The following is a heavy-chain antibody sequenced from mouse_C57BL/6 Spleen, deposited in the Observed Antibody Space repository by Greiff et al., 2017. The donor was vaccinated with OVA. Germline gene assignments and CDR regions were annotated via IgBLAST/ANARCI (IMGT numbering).Heavy chain of an antibody. CDR1: GFSLTSYG. Sequence: QVQLKESGPGLVAPSQSLSITCTVSGFSLTSYGAHWVRQPPGKGLEWLVVIWSDGSTTYNSALKSRLSISKDNSKSQVFLKMNSLQTDDTAMYYCARHYYPDWYFDVWGTGTTVTVSS. CDR2: IWSDGST. CDR3: ARHYYPDWYFDV. D-gene: IGHD1-1*01. J-gene: IGHJ1*03. V-gene: IGHV2-6-1*01.